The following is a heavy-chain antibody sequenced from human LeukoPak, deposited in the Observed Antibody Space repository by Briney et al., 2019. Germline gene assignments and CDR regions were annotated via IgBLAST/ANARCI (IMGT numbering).Heavy chain of an antibody. D-gene: IGHD3-10*01. Sequence: SETLSLTCTVSGGSISSSSYYWGWIRQPPGKGLEWIGSIYYSGSTYYNPSLKSRVTISVDTSKNQFSLKLSSVTAADTAVYYCARDRRSGSGSRYFDYWGQGTLVTVSS. J-gene: IGHJ4*02. V-gene: IGHV4-39*07. CDR2: IYYSGST. CDR1: GGSISSSSYY. CDR3: ARDRRSGSGSRYFDY.